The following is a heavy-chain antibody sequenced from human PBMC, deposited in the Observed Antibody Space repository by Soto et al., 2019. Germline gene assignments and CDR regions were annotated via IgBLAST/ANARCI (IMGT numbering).Heavy chain of an antibody. D-gene: IGHD3-22*01. V-gene: IGHV3-53*01. CDR1: VSTVSGNY. J-gene: IGHJ1*01. CDR2: IYSGGST. CDR3: AIGANYYDSSGYYQGYFQH. Sequence: GGPRRLSCVAYVSTVSGNYNTWSRQSPEKELEWFSVIYSGGSTYYADTVKGRSTISRDNYKNALYLQMNSLRGEDKAVYYCAIGANYYDSSGYYQGYFQHWGQGTLVTVSS.